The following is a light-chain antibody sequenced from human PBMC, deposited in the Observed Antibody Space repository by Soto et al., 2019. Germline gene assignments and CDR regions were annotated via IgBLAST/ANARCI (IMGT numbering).Light chain of an antibody. CDR2: GAS. J-gene: IGKJ1*01. CDR3: LQYGASPRT. Sequence: EIVLTQSPDTLSLSPGERATLSCRASQSVTSNYLAWYQQKPGQAPRLLIYGASSRATGIPDRFSGSGSGTHFTLTISRLETEDFAVYYCLQYGASPRTFGQGTKVEI. V-gene: IGKV3-20*01. CDR1: QSVTSNY.